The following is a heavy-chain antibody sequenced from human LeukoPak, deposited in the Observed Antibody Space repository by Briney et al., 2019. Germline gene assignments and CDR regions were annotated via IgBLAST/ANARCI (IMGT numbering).Heavy chain of an antibody. Sequence: GGSLRLSCTAPGFTFGDYAMSWVRQAPGKGLEWVGFIRSKAYGGTTEYAASVKGRFTISRDDSKSIAYLQMNSLKTEDTAVYYCTRVFLDLVVIITYYMDVWGKGTTVTVSS. J-gene: IGHJ6*03. CDR2: IRSKAYGGTT. CDR1: GFTFGDYA. V-gene: IGHV3-49*04. D-gene: IGHD3-3*01. CDR3: TRVFLDLVVIITYYMDV.